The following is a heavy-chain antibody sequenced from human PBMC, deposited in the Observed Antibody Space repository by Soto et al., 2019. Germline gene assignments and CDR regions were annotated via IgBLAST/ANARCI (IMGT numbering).Heavy chain of an antibody. D-gene: IGHD3-9*01. CDR2: IYYSGST. CDR3: AREMEYILTRDYSYYGMEV. V-gene: IGHV4-59*01. CDR1: GGSISSYY. J-gene: IGHJ6*02. Sequence: SKNPALTCTVSGGSISSYYWSWIRQPPGKGLEWIGYIYYSGSTNYNPSLKSRVTISVDTSKNQFSLKLSSVTAADTAVYYCAREMEYILTRDYSYYGMEVLCQAT.